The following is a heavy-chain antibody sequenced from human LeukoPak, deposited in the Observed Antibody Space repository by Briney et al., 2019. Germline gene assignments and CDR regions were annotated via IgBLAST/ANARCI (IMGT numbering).Heavy chain of an antibody. CDR1: GYNFISYY. CDR3: AREDVVLVDAVRYYYYGMDV. CDR2: INPSGGST. V-gene: IGHV1-46*01. Sequence: ASVKVSCKASGYNFISYYMHWVRQAPGQGLEWMGIINPSGGSTSYAQKFRDRVTMTRDTSTSTVYMELSSLKSEGTAVYYCAREDVVLVDAVRYYYYGMDVWGQGTTVTVSS. D-gene: IGHD2-8*01. J-gene: IGHJ6*02.